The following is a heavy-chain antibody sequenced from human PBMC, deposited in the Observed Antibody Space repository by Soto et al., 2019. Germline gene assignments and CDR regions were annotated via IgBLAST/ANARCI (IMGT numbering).Heavy chain of an antibody. D-gene: IGHD3-16*01. Sequence: GCLILACAASGFTFSSYAMHGVRQAPGRGLEWVAVVSYDGSIENYVDSVRVRFTISRDNSKNTVFLQMNSLRVEDTAVYYSAKDLYYYDFSLDDSWGQGTLVTVYS. CDR2: VSYDGSIE. J-gene: IGHJ5*02. CDR1: GFTFSSYA. V-gene: IGHV3-30*18. CDR3: AKDLYYYDFSLDDS.